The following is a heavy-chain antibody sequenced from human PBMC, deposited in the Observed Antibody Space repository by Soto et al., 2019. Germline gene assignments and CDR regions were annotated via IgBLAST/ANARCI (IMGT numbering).Heavy chain of an antibody. D-gene: IGHD5-18*01. J-gene: IGHJ6*02. CDR2: IRGFSPYT. CDR3: ARARGYAAKEYYYNAMDV. CDR1: GFTFRTYT. Sequence: GGSLRLSCISSGFTFRTYTMNWVRQAPGKGLEWVSGIRGFSPYTFYAESVKGRFTISRDNAKNSLYLQMNSLRAEDTAVYYCARARGYAAKEYYYNAMDVWGQGTTVTVSS. V-gene: IGHV3-21*01.